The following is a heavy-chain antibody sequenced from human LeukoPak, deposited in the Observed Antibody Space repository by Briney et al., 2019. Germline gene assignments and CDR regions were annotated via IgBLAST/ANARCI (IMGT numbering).Heavy chain of an antibody. J-gene: IGHJ3*02. CDR3: AREGGSYYFDAFDI. CDR2: IIPILGIA. Sequence: SVKVSCKASGYTFTGYYMHWVRQAPGQGLEWMGRIIPILGIANYAQKFQGRVTITADKSTSTAYMELSSLRSEDTAVYYCAREGGSYYFDAFDIWGQGTMVTVSS. D-gene: IGHD1-26*01. CDR1: GYTFTGYY. V-gene: IGHV1-69*04.